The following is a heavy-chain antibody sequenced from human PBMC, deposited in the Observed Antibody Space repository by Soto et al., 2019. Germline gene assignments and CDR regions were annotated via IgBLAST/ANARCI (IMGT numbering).Heavy chain of an antibody. D-gene: IGHD6-13*01. V-gene: IGHV4-59*01. Sequence: ASETLSLTCTVSGGSISSYYWSWIRQPPGKGLEWIGYIYYSGSTNYNPSLKSRVTISVDTSKNQFSLKLSSVTAADTAVYYCARGTHSSSWNYYYYGMDVWGQGTTVTVSS. CDR2: IYYSGST. CDR3: ARGTHSSSWNYYYYGMDV. CDR1: GGSISSYY. J-gene: IGHJ6*02.